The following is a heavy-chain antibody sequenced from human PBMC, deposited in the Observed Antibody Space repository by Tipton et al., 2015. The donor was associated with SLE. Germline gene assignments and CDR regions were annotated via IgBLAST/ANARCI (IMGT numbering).Heavy chain of an antibody. J-gene: IGHJ6*02. CDR3: ARAEDPRYYYGMDV. V-gene: IGHV4-59*01. Sequence: TLSLTCTVSGGSISSYYWSWIRQPPGKGLEWIGYIYYSGSTNYNPSLKSRVTISVDTSKNQFSLKLSSVTAADTAVYYCARAEDPRYYYGMDVWAQGTTVTVSS. CDR1: GGSISSYY. CDR2: IYYSGST.